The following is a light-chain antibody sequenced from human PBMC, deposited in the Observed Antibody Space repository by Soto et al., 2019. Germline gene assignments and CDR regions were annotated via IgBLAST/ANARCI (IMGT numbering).Light chain of an antibody. CDR2: EVS. Sequence: QSALTQPASVSGSPGQSITISCTGTSSDVGGYNYVSWYQHHPGKAPKLMIYEVSNRPSGVPNRFSGSKSANTASLTISGLQAEDEADYYCSSYTSSTFVIFGGGTKLTVL. J-gene: IGLJ2*01. CDR1: SSDVGGYNY. CDR3: SSYTSSTFVI. V-gene: IGLV2-14*01.